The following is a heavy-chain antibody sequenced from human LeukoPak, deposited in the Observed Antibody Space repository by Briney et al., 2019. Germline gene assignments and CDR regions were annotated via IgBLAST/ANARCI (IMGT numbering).Heavy chain of an antibody. J-gene: IGHJ4*02. CDR3: ARGVLE. D-gene: IGHD2-8*01. CDR2: IYHSGST. V-gene: IGHV4-38-2*02. CDR1: GYSISSGYY. Sequence: SETLSLTCTVSGYSISSGYYWGWIRQPPGKGLEWIGSIYHSGSTHYNPSLKSRVTISVDTSKNQFSLKLSSVTAADTAVYYCARGVLEWGQGTLVTVSS.